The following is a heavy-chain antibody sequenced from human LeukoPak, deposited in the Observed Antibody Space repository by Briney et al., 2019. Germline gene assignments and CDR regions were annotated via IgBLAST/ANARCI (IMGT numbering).Heavy chain of an antibody. J-gene: IGHJ4*02. D-gene: IGHD3-22*01. CDR2: INHSGST. Sequence: SETLSLTCAVYGGSFSGYYWSWIRQPPGKGLEWIGEINHSGSTNYNPSLKSRVTISVDTSKNQFSLKLSSVTAADTAVYYCAGGVLMGSGYYYAEYAYWGQGTLVTVSS. V-gene: IGHV4-34*01. CDR1: GGSFSGYY. CDR3: AGGVLMGSGYYYAEYAY.